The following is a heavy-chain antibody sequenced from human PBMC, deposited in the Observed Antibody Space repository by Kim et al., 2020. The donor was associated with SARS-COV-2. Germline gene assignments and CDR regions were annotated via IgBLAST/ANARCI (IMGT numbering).Heavy chain of an antibody. V-gene: IGHV1-3*01. CDR1: GYTFTSYA. Sequence: ASVKVSCKASGYTFTSYAMHWVPQAPGQRLEWMGWINAGNGNTKYSQKFQGRVTITRDTSASTAYMELSSLRSEDTAVYYCARNSDYGSGSYLFWFDPWGQGTLVTVSS. J-gene: IGHJ5*02. CDR2: INAGNGNT. CDR3: ARNSDYGSGSYLFWFDP. D-gene: IGHD3-10*01.